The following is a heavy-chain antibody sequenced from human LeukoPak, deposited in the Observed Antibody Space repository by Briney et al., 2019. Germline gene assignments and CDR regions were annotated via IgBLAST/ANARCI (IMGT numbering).Heavy chain of an antibody. Sequence: SETLSPTCAVYGGSFSGYYWSWIRQPPGKGLEWIGEINHSGSTNYNPSLKSRVTISVDTSKNQFSLKLSSVTAADTAVYYCATYCSGGSCYSGFDYWGQGTLVTVSS. CDR3: ATYCSGGSCYSGFDY. V-gene: IGHV4-34*01. D-gene: IGHD2-15*01. J-gene: IGHJ4*02. CDR1: GGSFSGYY. CDR2: INHSGST.